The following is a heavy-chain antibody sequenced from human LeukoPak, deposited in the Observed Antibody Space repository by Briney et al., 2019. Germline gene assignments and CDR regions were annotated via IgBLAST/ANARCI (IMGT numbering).Heavy chain of an antibody. CDR3: ARGIADPYSFDS. D-gene: IGHD6-13*01. CDR1: GGSINFYY. V-gene: IGHV4-4*07. J-gene: IGHJ4*02. CDR2: IYSTGST. Sequence: SETLSLTCTVSGGSINFYYWNWIRQPAGKGLEWIGGIYSTGSTNYSPSLKSRVTMSVDKSKNQFSLNLSSVTAADTAVYYCARGIADPYSFDSWGQGILVTVSS.